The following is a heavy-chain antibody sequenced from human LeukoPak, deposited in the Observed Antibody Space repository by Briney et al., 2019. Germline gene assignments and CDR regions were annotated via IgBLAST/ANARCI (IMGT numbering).Heavy chain of an antibody. J-gene: IGHJ3*02. Sequence: GGSLRLSCAASGFTFSSYWMHWVRQAPGKGLVWVSRINGDGSSTSYADSVKGRFTISRDNAKNTLYLQMNSLRAEDTAVYYCARGPVLLLERRRGAFDIWGQGTMVTVSS. D-gene: IGHD1-1*01. CDR1: GFTFSSYW. V-gene: IGHV3-74*01. CDR2: INGDGSST. CDR3: ARGPVLLLERRRGAFDI.